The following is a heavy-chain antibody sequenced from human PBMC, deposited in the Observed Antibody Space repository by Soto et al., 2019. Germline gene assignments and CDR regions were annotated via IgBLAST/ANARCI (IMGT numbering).Heavy chain of an antibody. V-gene: IGHV1-69*12. J-gene: IGHJ5*02. CDR2: IIPIFGTA. CDR1: GGTFSSYA. CDR3: ARGGTVTAGVGNWFDP. Sequence: QVQLVQSGAEVKKPGSSVKVSCKASGGTFSSYAISWVRQAPGQGLEWMGGIIPIFGTANYAQKFQGRVTITADESTSKAYMELSSLRSEDTAGYYCARGGTVTAGVGNWFDPWGQGTLVTVSS. D-gene: IGHD2-21*02.